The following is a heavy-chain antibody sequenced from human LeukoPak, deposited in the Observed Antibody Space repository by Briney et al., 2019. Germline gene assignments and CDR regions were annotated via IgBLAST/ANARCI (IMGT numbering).Heavy chain of an antibody. V-gene: IGHV4-34*01. Sequence: SETLSLTCTVYGGSFSAYFWSWIRQSPGKGLEWIGEINDSGSTNYNPSLKSRATISVDASENQFSLKLSSVTAADTAVYYCANSGVSDYWGQGTLVTVSS. CDR2: INDSGST. D-gene: IGHD2-15*01. CDR3: ANSGVSDY. CDR1: GGSFSAYF. J-gene: IGHJ4*02.